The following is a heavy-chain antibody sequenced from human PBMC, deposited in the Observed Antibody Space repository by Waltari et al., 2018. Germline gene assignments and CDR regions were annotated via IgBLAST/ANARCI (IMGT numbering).Heavy chain of an antibody. V-gene: IGHV4-39*02. D-gene: IGHD5-18*01. J-gene: IGHJ4*02. Sequence: QLQLQESGPGLVKPSETLSLTCTVPGGSISSSSYYWGCIRQPPGQGREWIGSIYYSGSTYYNPSLKSRVTISVDTSKNQFSLKLSSVTAADTAVYYCARDPPRRYSFRTPGAGARGAWGQGTLVTVSS. CDR2: IYYSGST. CDR1: GGSISSSSYY. CDR3: ARDPPRRYSFRTPGAGARGA.